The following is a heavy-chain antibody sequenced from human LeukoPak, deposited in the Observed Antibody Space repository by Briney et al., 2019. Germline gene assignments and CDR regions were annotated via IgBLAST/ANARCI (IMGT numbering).Heavy chain of an antibody. CDR2: IKQDGSEK. CDR1: GFTFSSYW. V-gene: IGHV3-7*01. Sequence: GGSLRLSCAASGFTFSSYWMSWVRQAPGKGLEWVANIKQDGSEKYYVDSVKGRFTISRDNAKNSLYLQMNSPRAEDTAVYYCARHPPPGYYDSSGYQAPEYFQHWGQGTLVTVSS. D-gene: IGHD3-22*01. CDR3: ARHPPPGYYDSSGYQAPEYFQH. J-gene: IGHJ1*01.